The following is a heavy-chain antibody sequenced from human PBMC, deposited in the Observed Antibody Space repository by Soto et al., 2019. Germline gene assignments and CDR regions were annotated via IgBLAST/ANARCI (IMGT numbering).Heavy chain of an antibody. CDR1: GFTFSSYV. V-gene: IGHV3-30-3*01. Sequence: PGGSLRLSCAASGFTFSSYVIHWVRQAPGKGLEWVALISYDGSNKYYADSVKGRFTISRDNSKNTLYLQMNSLRAEDTAVYYCAKVVVPSTMASKTKYNYYYAMDVWGQGTTVTVSS. D-gene: IGHD3-10*01. J-gene: IGHJ6*02. CDR2: ISYDGSNK. CDR3: AKVVVPSTMASKTKYNYYYAMDV.